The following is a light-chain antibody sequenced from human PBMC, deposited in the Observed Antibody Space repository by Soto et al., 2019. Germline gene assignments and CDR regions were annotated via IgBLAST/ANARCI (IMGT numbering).Light chain of an antibody. V-gene: IGLV3-21*02. J-gene: IGLJ2*01. CDR3: HVWDDNSDHLV. Sequence: SYELTQAPSVSVAPGQTASITCAGNNIGYKSGHWYQQMPGQAPVLVVYDDTDRPSELPERFSGSNSGNTATLTITRVDAGDEADYYCHVWDDNSDHLVFGGGTKLTVI. CDR2: DDT. CDR1: NIGYKS.